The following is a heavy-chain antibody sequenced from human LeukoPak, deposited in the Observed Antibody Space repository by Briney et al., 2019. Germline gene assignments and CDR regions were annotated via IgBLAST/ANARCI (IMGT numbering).Heavy chain of an antibody. CDR2: ISASGGST. Sequence: GGSLRLSCVASGFTFWNNHMSWVRQAPGKGLQWVSGISASGGSTYYADAVKGRFTISRDNAKNTLYLQMNSLRAEDTAMYYCASDLRSVYWGQGTLVTVSS. V-gene: IGHV3-23*01. D-gene: IGHD2-21*01. J-gene: IGHJ4*02. CDR1: GFTFWNNH. CDR3: ASDLRSVY.